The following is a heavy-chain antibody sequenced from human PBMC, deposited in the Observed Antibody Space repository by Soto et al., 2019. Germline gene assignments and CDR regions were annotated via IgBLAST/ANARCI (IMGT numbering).Heavy chain of an antibody. D-gene: IGHD3-10*01. J-gene: IGHJ4*02. CDR2: IYYSGST. Sequence: SSETLSLTCTVSGGSISSYYWSWIRQPPGKGLEWIGYIYYSGSTNYNPSLKSRVTITVDTSKNQFSLKLSSVTAADTAVYYCARAPRGNYGYPSYFDYWGQGTLVTVSS. CDR3: ARAPRGNYGYPSYFDY. CDR1: GGSISSYY. V-gene: IGHV4-59*01.